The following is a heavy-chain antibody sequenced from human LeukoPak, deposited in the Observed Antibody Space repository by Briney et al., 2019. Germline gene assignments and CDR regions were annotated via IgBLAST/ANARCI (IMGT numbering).Heavy chain of an antibody. CDR2: ISPSGDIT. V-gene: IGHV3-23*01. J-gene: IGHJ4*02. CDR1: GFTFSNHG. D-gene: IGHD1-20*01. CDR3: AKGPQSNWNALDGNLDS. Sequence: PGGSLRLSCTASGFTFSNHGMDWVRQAPGKGLEWVSGISPSGDITYYADSVKGRFTISRDNSKNTLYLGMNSLRGEDTAVYYCAKGPQSNWNALDGNLDSWGQGTLVTVSS.